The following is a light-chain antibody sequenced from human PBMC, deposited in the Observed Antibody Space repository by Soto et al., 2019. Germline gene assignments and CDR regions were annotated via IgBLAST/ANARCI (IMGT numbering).Light chain of an antibody. V-gene: IGKV3-20*01. CDR1: QSVSSN. J-gene: IGKJ5*01. Sequence: EIVMTQSPATLSVSPGERPTLPCRASQSVSSNIAWYQQKPGQAPRLLIYGASSRATGIPDRFSGSGSGTDFTLTISRLEPEDFAVYYCQQYGSSPITFGQGTRLEIK. CDR2: GAS. CDR3: QQYGSSPIT.